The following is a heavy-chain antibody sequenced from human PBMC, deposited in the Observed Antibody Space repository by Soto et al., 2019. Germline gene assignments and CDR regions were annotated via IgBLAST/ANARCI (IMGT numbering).Heavy chain of an antibody. Sequence: PGGSLRLSCAASGFTFSSYAMHWVRQAPGKGLEWVAVISYDGSNKYYADSVKGRFTISRDNSKNTLYLQMNSLRAEDTAVYYCARDRMITFGGVIVQNLNYYYGMDVWGQGTTVTVSS. CDR1: GFTFSSYA. CDR3: ARDRMITFGGVIVQNLNYYYGMDV. D-gene: IGHD3-16*02. V-gene: IGHV3-30-3*01. J-gene: IGHJ6*02. CDR2: ISYDGSNK.